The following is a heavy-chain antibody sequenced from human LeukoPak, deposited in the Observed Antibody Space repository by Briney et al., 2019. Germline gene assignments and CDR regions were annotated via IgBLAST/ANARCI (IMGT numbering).Heavy chain of an antibody. CDR2: IIPILGIA. D-gene: IGHD2-15*01. CDR1: GGTFSSYA. CDR3: ARVGGFGY. Sequence: SVKVSCKASGGTFSSYAVSWVRQAPGQGLEWMGRIIPILGIANYAQKFQGRVTITADKSTSTAYMELSSLRSGDTAVYYCARVGGFGYWGQGTLVTVSS. V-gene: IGHV1-69*04. J-gene: IGHJ4*02.